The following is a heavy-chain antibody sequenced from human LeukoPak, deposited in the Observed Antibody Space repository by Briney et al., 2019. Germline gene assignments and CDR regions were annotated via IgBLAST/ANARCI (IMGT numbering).Heavy chain of an antibody. V-gene: IGHV3-9*01. CDR3: AKDSSSWYIVGSTFDY. D-gene: IGHD6-13*01. J-gene: IGHJ4*02. CDR1: GFTFDDYA. Sequence: GRSLRLSCAASGFTFDDYAMHWVRQAPGKGLEWVSGISWNSGSIVYADSVKGRFTISRDNAKNSLYLQMNSLRAEDTALYYCAKDSSSWYIVGSTFDYWGQGTLVTVSS. CDR2: ISWNSGSI.